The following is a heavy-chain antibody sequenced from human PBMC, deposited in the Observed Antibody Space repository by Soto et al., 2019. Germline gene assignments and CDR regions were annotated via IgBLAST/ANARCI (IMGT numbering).Heavy chain of an antibody. J-gene: IGHJ4*02. CDR2: ISGSGGST. CDR3: AKDERDGYNYPSGFDY. D-gene: IGHD5-12*01. CDR1: GFTFSSYV. Sequence: EVQLLESGGGLVQPGGSLRLSCAASGFTFSSYVMSWVRQAPGKGLEWVSAISGSGGSTYYADSVKGRFTISRDNSKNTLYLQMNSLRAEDTAVYYCAKDERDGYNYPSGFDYWGQGTLVTVSS. V-gene: IGHV3-23*01.